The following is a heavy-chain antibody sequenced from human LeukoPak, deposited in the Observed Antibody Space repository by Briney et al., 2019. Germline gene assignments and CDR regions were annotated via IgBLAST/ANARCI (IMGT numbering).Heavy chain of an antibody. CDR1: GGSISSSSYY. CDR3: ARHGLSSSGWQDY. J-gene: IGHJ4*02. D-gene: IGHD6-19*01. CDR2: IYYSGST. V-gene: IGHV4-39*01. Sequence: PSETLSLTCTVSGGSISSSSYYWGWIRQPPGKGLEWIGSIYYSGSTYYNPSLKSRVTISVDTSKNQFSLKLSSVTAADTAVYYCARHGLSSSGWQDYWGQGTLVTVSS.